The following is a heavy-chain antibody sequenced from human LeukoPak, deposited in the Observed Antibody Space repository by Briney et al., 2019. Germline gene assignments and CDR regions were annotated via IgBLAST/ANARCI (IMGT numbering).Heavy chain of an antibody. V-gene: IGHV1-2*02. J-gene: IGHJ6*02. Sequence: PGRSLRLSCAASGYTFTGYYMHWVRQAPGQGLEWMGWINPNSGGTNYAQKFQGRVTMTRDTSISTAYMELSRLRSDDTAVYYCARDSVDSTMVNPGFYYYAMDVWGQGTTVTVSS. CDR2: INPNSGGT. CDR1: GYTFTGYY. CDR3: ARDSVDSTMVNPGFYYYAMDV. D-gene: IGHD5-18*01.